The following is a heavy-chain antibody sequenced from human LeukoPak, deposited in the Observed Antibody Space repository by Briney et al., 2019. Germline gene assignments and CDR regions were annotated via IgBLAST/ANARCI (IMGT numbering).Heavy chain of an antibody. V-gene: IGHV5-51*01. CDR2: IYPSDSDT. CDR1: GYSFTSYS. CDR3: ARRNWGLGYYFDY. J-gene: IGHJ4*02. Sequence: GESLKISCKASGYSFTSYSIGWVRQMPGKGLEWMGIIYPSDSDTRYSPSFQGQVTISADKSISTAYLQWSSLKASDTAMYYRARRNWGLGYYFDYWGQGTLVTVSS. D-gene: IGHD7-27*01.